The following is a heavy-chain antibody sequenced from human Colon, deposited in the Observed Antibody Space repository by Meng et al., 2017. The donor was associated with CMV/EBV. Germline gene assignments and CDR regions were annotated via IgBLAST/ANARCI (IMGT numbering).Heavy chain of an antibody. CDR2: INPNSGGT. CDR1: GYTFTGYY. V-gene: IGHV1-2*02. Sequence: SGYTFTGYYMHWVRQAPGQGLEWMGWINPNSGGTNYAQKFQGRVTMTRDTSISTAYMELSRLRSDDTAVYYCARATDSSSWRGGVDYWGQGTLVTVSS. J-gene: IGHJ4*02. D-gene: IGHD6-13*01. CDR3: ARATDSSSWRGGVDY.